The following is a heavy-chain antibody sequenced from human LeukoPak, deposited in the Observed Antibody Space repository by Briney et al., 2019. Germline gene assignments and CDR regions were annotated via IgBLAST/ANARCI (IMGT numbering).Heavy chain of an antibody. J-gene: IGHJ4*02. CDR3: AKGVGYYDILTGYWDYFDY. V-gene: IGHV3-23*01. CDR1: GFTFSSYA. Sequence: GGSLRLSCAASGFTFSSYAMSWVRQAPGKGLEWVSAISGSGGSTYYADSVKGRFTISRDNSKNTLYLQMNSLRAEDTAVYYCAKGVGYYDILTGYWDYFDYWGQGTLVTVSS. CDR2: ISGSGGST. D-gene: IGHD3-9*01.